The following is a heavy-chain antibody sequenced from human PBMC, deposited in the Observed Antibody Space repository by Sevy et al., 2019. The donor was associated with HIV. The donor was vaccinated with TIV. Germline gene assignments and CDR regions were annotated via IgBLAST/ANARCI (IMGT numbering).Heavy chain of an antibody. CDR1: GFTFSDYG. D-gene: IGHD4-17*01. Sequence: GSLRLSCTASGFTFSDYGMHWVRQAPGKGLEWVAIIWSDGSKKYYADSIKGRFTISRDNSKNTLYLQMNSLRAEDTAVYYCARESGEVRYGFDYWGQGTLVTVSS. J-gene: IGHJ4*02. V-gene: IGHV3-33*01. CDR2: IWSDGSKK. CDR3: ARESGEVRYGFDY.